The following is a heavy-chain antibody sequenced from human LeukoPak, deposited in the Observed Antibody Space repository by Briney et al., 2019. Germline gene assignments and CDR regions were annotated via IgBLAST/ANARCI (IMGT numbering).Heavy chain of an antibody. CDR2: ISAYNGNT. CDR3: ATAREDGYNSILDY. V-gene: IGHV1-18*01. D-gene: IGHD5-24*01. J-gene: IGHJ4*02. Sequence: ASVKVSCKASGYTFTSYGISWVRQAPGQGLEWMGWISAYNGNTNYAQKLQGRVTMTTDTSTSTAYMELRSLRSDDTAVYYCATAREDGYNSILDYWGQGTLVTVSS. CDR1: GYTFTSYG.